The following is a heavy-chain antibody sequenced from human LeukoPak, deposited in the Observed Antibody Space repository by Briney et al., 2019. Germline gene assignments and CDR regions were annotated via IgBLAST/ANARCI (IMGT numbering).Heavy chain of an antibody. CDR2: ISSSGRTI. Sequence: GGSLRLSCAASGFSFSSYEMNWVRQAPGKGLEWVSYISSSGRTIYYADSVKGRFTISRDNANNSLYLHMNSLRAEDTAVYYCARGVAAADPYWGQGTLVTVSS. CDR3: ARGVAAADPY. J-gene: IGHJ4*02. V-gene: IGHV3-48*03. CDR1: GFSFSSYE. D-gene: IGHD6-13*01.